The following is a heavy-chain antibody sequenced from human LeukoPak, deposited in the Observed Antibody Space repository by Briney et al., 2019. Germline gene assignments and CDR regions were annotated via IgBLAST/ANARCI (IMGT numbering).Heavy chain of an antibody. J-gene: IGHJ4*02. CDR1: GLTLHSYN. D-gene: IGHD5-18*01. CDR3: ARDRVQIWLYVGTFDT. Sequence: SGGSLRLSCAASGLTLHSYNMFWVRQTPGNGLEWVAVFSYDGNHIDYSASVRGRFTISRDLSKNTLYLQMNSVRDEDTAIYYCARDRVQIWLYVGTFDTWGQGTLVTVSS. CDR2: FSYDGNHI. V-gene: IGHV3-30-3*01.